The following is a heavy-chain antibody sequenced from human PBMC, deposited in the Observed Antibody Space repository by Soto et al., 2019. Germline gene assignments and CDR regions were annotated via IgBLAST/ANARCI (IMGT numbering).Heavy chain of an antibody. Sequence: SETLSLTCSVPGADINTYSWTWIRQPAGKGLEWIGRIYTSASINYNPSLKGRVTLSVDTSTNQVSLRLASVTAADTAIYYCARDREAGYNFYYGMDVWGQGTTVTVSS. D-gene: IGHD6-19*01. V-gene: IGHV4-4*07. J-gene: IGHJ6*02. CDR2: IYTSASI. CDR1: GADINTYS. CDR3: ARDREAGYNFYYGMDV.